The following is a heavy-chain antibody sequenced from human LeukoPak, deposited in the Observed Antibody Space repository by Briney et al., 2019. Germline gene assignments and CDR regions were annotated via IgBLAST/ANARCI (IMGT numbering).Heavy chain of an antibody. J-gene: IGHJ3*02. CDR2: IYYSGST. CDR1: GGSISSYY. V-gene: IGHV4-59*01. CDR3: ARDLGTYYYDSSGHAFDI. D-gene: IGHD3-22*01. Sequence: SETLSLTCTVSGGSISSYYWSWVRQPPGKGLEWIGYIYYSGSTNYNPSLKSRVTISVDTSKNQFSLKLSSVTAADTAVYYCARDLGTYYYDSSGHAFDIWGQGTMVTVSS.